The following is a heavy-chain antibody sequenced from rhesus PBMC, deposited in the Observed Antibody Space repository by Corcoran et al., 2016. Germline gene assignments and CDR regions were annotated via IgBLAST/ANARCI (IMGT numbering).Heavy chain of an antibody. CDR2: IYDSSGST. Sequence: QVQLQESGPGLVKPSETLSLTCAVSGGSISSNYWSWIRQPPGKGLEWFGYIYDSSGSTYYNPSLKSRVTISTDTAKTQFSLKLSSVTAADTAVYYCAREDCTGSGCYAIYGLDSWGQGVVVTVSS. V-gene: IGHV4-160*01. J-gene: IGHJ6*01. CDR1: GGSISSNY. CDR3: AREDCTGSGCYAIYGLDS. D-gene: IGHD2-21*01.